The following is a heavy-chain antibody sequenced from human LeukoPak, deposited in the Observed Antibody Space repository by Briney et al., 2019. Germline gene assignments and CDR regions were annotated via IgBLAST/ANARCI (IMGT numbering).Heavy chain of an antibody. CDR3: ASEGAVAKRGDYFDY. V-gene: IGHV4-34*01. D-gene: IGHD6-19*01. J-gene: IGHJ4*02. CDR2: INHSGHT. CDR1: GGSFSGYY. Sequence: PSETLSLTCAVYGGSFSGYYWSWIRQPPGKGLEWIGEINHSGHTNYNPSLKSRVTISVDTSKNQFSLKVSSVTAADTAVYYCASEGAVAKRGDYFDYWGQGTLVTVSS.